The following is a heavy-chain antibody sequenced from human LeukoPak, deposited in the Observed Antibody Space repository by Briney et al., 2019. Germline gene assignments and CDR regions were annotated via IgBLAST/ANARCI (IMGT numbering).Heavy chain of an antibody. CDR3: ARHVFYSSKPGAFDI. J-gene: IGHJ3*02. CDR2: IYYSGST. CDR1: GGSISSSSYY. D-gene: IGHD6-13*01. V-gene: IGHV4-39*01. Sequence: SETLSLTCTVSGGSISSSSYYWGWIRQPPGKGLEWIGSIYYSGSTYYNPSLKSRVTISVDTSKNQFSLKLSSVTAADTVVYYCARHVFYSSKPGAFDIWGQGTMVTVSS.